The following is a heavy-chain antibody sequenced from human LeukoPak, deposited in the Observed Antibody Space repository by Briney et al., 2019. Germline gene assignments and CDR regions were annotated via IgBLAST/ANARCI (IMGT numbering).Heavy chain of an antibody. V-gene: IGHV3-7*01. CDR1: GFIFSSYW. CDR3: ARLGYYDFWSGYYDPFDY. CDR2: IKQDGSEK. Sequence: GGSLRLSCAASGFIFSSYWMSWVRQAPGKGLEWVANIKQDGSEKYYVDSVKGRFTISRDNAKNSLYLQMNSLRAEDTAVYYCARLGYYDFWSGYYDPFDYWGQGTLVTVSS. J-gene: IGHJ4*02. D-gene: IGHD3-3*01.